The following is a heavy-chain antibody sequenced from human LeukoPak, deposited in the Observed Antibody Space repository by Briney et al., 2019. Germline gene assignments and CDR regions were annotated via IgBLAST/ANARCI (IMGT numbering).Heavy chain of an antibody. D-gene: IGHD6-19*01. CDR1: GFTVSGNY. CDR3: ARASRRDSSGWFYFDY. V-gene: IGHV3-66*01. J-gene: IGHJ4*02. CDR2: IYSGGST. Sequence: GGSLRLSCAASGFTVSGNYMSWVRQAPGKGLEWVSVIYSGGSTYYADSVKGRFTISRDNSKNTLYLQMNSLRAEDTAVYYCARASRRDSSGWFYFDYWGQGTLVTVSS.